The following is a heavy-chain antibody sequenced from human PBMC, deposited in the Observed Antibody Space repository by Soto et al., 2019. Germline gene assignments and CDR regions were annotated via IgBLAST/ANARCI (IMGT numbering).Heavy chain of an antibody. J-gene: IGHJ4*02. CDR2: MNPNSGNT. Sequence: ASVKVSCKASGYTFTSYDINWVRQATGQGLEWMGWMNPNSGNTGYGQKFQGRLTMTRDTSINTAYMELSSLISEDTAVYYCARSNSGSYIDYWGQGTLVTVSS. CDR3: ARSNSGSYIDY. CDR1: GYTFTSYD. V-gene: IGHV1-8*01. D-gene: IGHD3-10*01.